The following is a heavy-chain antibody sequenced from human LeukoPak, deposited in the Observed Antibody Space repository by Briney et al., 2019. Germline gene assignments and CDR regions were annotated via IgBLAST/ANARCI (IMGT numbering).Heavy chain of an antibody. J-gene: IGHJ4*02. CDR1: GGSFSGYY. CDR3: ASSGPYYGSGSVDY. CDR2: INHSGST. D-gene: IGHD3-10*01. V-gene: IGHV4-34*01. Sequence: PSETLSLTCAVYGGSFSGYYWSWIRQPPGKGLEWIGEINHSGSTNYNPSLKSRVTISVDTSKNQFSLKLSSVTAADTAVYYCASSGPYYGSGSVDYWGQGTLVTVSS.